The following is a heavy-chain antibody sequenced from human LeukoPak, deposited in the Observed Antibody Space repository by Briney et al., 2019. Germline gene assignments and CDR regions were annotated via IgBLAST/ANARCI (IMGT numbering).Heavy chain of an antibody. Sequence: SETLSLTCAVYGGSFSGYYWSWIRQPPGKGLEWIGEINHSGSTNYNPSLKSRVTISVDTSKNQFSLKLSSVTAADTAVYYCARYPNYYDSSGYAAFDIWGQGTMVTVSS. J-gene: IGHJ3*02. CDR3: ARYPNYYDSSGYAAFDI. D-gene: IGHD3-22*01. CDR2: INHSGST. V-gene: IGHV4-34*01. CDR1: GGSFSGYY.